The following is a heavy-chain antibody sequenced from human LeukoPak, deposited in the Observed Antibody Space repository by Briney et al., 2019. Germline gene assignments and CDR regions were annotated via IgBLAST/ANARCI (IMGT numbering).Heavy chain of an antibody. CDR2: ISYDGSNK. V-gene: IGHV3-30-3*01. Sequence: GGSLRLSCAASGFAFSSYAMHWVRRAPGKGLEWVAVISYDGSNKYYADSVKGRFTISRDNSKNTLYLQMNSLRAEDTAVYYCAKVGYWGQGTLVTVSS. CDR3: AKVGY. J-gene: IGHJ4*02. CDR1: GFAFSSYA.